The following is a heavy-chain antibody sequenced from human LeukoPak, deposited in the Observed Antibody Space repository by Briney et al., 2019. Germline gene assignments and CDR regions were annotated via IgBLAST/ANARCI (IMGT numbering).Heavy chain of an antibody. J-gene: IGHJ6*02. CDR1: GFTFSSYG. CDR3: ARDGGSSWYNYYGMDV. CDR2: IWYDGSNK. V-gene: IGHV3-33*01. D-gene: IGHD6-13*01. Sequence: GRSLRLSCAASGFTFSSYGMHWVRQAPGQGLEWVAVIWYDGSNKYYADSVKGRFTISRDNSKNTLYLQMNSLRAEDTAVYYCARDGGSSWYNYYGMDVWGQGTTVTVSS.